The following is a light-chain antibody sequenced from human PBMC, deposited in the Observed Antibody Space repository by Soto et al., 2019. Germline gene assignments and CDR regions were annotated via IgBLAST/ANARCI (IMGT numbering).Light chain of an antibody. V-gene: IGKV1-9*01. J-gene: IGKJ4*01. CDR2: AAS. Sequence: IQLTQSPSSLSASVGDRVTITCRASQAISSYLAWYQQKPGKAPNLLIYAASTLQSGVPSRFSGSGSGTDFTLTIRSLQPEDVATYFCQQLNSYPLTFGGGTKVEIK. CDR1: QAISSY. CDR3: QQLNSYPLT.